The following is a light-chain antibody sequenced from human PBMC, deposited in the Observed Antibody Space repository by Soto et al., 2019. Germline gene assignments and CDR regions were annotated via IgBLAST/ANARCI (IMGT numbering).Light chain of an antibody. Sequence: QSALTQPASVSGSPGQSITVSCTGTSSDVGTYNLVSWYQQSPGKAPNLIIYEGFKRPSGVSNRFSGSKSGNTASLTISGLQAEDEADYYCSSYAGSDTVVVFGGGTKLTVL. CDR2: EGF. CDR3: SSYAGSDTVVV. V-gene: IGLV2-23*03. J-gene: IGLJ2*01. CDR1: SSDVGTYNL.